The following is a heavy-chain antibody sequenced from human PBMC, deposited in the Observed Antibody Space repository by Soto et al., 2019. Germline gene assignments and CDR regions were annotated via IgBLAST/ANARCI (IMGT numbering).Heavy chain of an antibody. CDR2: ISYDGSNK. J-gene: IGHJ4*02. D-gene: IGHD3-10*01. Sequence: RLSCAASGFTFSSYGMHWVRQAPGKGLEWVAVISYDGSNKYYADSVKGRFTISRDNSKNTLYLQMNSLRAEDTAVYYCAKGGRMVRGDYFDYWGQGTLVTVYS. CDR1: GFTFSSYG. V-gene: IGHV3-30*18. CDR3: AKGGRMVRGDYFDY.